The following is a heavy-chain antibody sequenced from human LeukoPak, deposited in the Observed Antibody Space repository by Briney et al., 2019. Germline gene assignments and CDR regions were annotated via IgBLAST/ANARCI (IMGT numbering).Heavy chain of an antibody. CDR2: ISSSSSYI. D-gene: IGHD3-3*01. Sequence: GGSLRLSCAASGFTFSSYSMNWVRQAPGKGLEWVSSISSSSSYIYYADSVKGRFTISRDNAKNSLYLQMNSLRAEDTAVYYCARDYKGVLRFLEWLFLDYWGQGTLVTVSS. V-gene: IGHV3-21*01. CDR3: ARDYKGVLRFLEWLFLDY. CDR1: GFTFSSYS. J-gene: IGHJ4*02.